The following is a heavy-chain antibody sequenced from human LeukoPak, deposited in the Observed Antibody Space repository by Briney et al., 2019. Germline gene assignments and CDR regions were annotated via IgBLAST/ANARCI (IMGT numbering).Heavy chain of an antibody. CDR2: IYTSRST. D-gene: IGHD5-24*01. Sequence: SETLSLTCTVSGGSISSYYWMWIRQPARKEREGLVYIYTSRSTNYNPSLKSRVTISVDTSKNQFSLKLSSVTAADTAVYYCARESGDGYNSIYFDYWGQGTLVTVSS. V-gene: IGHV4-59*01. J-gene: IGHJ4*02. CDR1: GGSISSYY. CDR3: ARESGDGYNSIYFDY.